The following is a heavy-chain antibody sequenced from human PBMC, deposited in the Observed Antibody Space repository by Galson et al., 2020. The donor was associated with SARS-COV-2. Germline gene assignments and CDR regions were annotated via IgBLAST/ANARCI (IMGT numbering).Heavy chain of an antibody. J-gene: IGHJ6*02. V-gene: IGHV4-31*03. D-gene: IGHD6-13*01. CDR1: GGSISSGGYY. CDR2: IYYSGST. Sequence: SQTLSLTCTVSGGSISSGGYYWSWIRQHPGKGLEWIGYIYYSGSTYYNPSLKSRVTISVDTSKNQFSLKLSSVTAADTAVYYCARDSASMYSSSNGADYYYYGMDVWGQGTTVTVSS. CDR3: ARDSASMYSSSNGADYYYYGMDV.